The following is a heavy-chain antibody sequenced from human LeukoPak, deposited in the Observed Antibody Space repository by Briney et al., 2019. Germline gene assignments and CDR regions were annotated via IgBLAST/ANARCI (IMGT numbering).Heavy chain of an antibody. D-gene: IGHD1-1*01. CDR1: GGSFSGYY. Sequence: ASETLSLTCAVYGGSFSGYYWTLLRQTPGKGLEWIGEISHTGLTGSNPSLKSRVTIFVDSSKKQFSLRMTSVTAADTGVYYCARVPDITARPCDTWGPGTLVTVSS. J-gene: IGHJ5*02. CDR2: ISHTGLT. CDR3: ARVPDITARPCDT. V-gene: IGHV4-34*01.